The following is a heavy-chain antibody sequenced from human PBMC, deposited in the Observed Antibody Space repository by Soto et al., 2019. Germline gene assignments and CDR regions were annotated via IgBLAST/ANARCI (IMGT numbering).Heavy chain of an antibody. D-gene: IGHD3-10*01. CDR2: IYWDDDE. CDR3: VRNWRYYGGDYYDGMDA. CDR1: GFPLNTGGVG. J-gene: IGHJ6*02. Sequence: ITLKESGPTLVKPTQTLTLTCTFSGFPLNTGGVGVGWVRQPRGKAMEWLALIYWDDDERYRPSLRSRLNITKDTINNQVVLTMTNMDPEDTATYYCVRNWRYYGGDYYDGMDAWGQGTTVTVSS. V-gene: IGHV2-5*02.